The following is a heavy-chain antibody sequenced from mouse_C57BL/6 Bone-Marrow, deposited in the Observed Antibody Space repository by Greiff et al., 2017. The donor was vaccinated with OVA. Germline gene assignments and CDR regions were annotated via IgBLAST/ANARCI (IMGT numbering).Heavy chain of an antibody. Sequence: EVQGVESGGGLVQPGGSLKLSCAASGFTFSDYYMYWVRQTPEKRLEWVAYISNGGGSTYYPDTVKGRFTISRDNAKNTLYLQMSRLKSEDTAMYYCARRGVVVYYYAMDYWGQGTSVTVSS. CDR3: ARRGVVVYYYAMDY. D-gene: IGHD1-1*01. V-gene: IGHV5-12*01. CDR2: ISNGGGST. J-gene: IGHJ4*01. CDR1: GFTFSDYY.